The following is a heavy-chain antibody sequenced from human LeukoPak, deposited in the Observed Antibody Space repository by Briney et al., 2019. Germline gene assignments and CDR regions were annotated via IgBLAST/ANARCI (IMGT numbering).Heavy chain of an antibody. CDR1: GFTFSTCG. D-gene: IGHD1-1*01. J-gene: IGHJ4*02. CDR2: IWSDGSNE. Sequence: GGSLRLSCAASGFTFSTCGMHWARQPPGKGLEWVAVIWSDGSNEYYADSVEGRFTISRDNSKNTLYLQMNSLRAEDTAVYYCAKDSENGVADYWGQGTLVTVSS. V-gene: IGHV3-33*06. CDR3: AKDSENGVADY.